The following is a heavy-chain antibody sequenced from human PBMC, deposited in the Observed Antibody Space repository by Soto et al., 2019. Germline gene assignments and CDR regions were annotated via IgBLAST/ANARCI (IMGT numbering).Heavy chain of an antibody. Sequence: QVQLQQWGAGLLKPSETLSLTCAVYGGSFSGYYWSWIRQPPGKGLEWIGEINHSGSTNYNPSLKPRVPISVDTSKNQFSLKLRSVTAADTAVYYCGRRPDPAPSHYGDYVFGAFDIWGQGTMVTVSS. D-gene: IGHD4-17*01. CDR3: GRRPDPAPSHYGDYVFGAFDI. J-gene: IGHJ3*02. V-gene: IGHV4-34*01. CDR2: INHSGST. CDR1: GGSFSGYY.